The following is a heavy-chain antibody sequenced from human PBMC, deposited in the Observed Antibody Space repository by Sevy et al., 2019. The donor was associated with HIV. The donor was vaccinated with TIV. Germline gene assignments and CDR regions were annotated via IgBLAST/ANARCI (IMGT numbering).Heavy chain of an antibody. CDR3: ARSPDYYGSGTFDY. CDR2: ISSSSSTI. CDR1: GFTFSSYS. J-gene: IGHJ4*02. Sequence: GGSLRLSCAASGFTFSSYSMNWVRQAPGKGLEWVSYISSSSSTIYYAASVKGRLTISRDNAKNSLYLQMNSLRDEDTAVYYCARSPDYYGSGTFDYWGQGTLVTVSS. V-gene: IGHV3-48*02. D-gene: IGHD3-10*01.